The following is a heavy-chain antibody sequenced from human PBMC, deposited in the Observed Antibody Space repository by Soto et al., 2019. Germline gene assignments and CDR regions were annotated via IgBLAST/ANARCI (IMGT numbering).Heavy chain of an antibody. V-gene: IGHV3-33*08. CDR3: AREAGGDYDYVWVIYRNMPYYYCYGMDV. D-gene: IGHD3-16*02. CDR1: GFTFSTNS. CDR2: IWIDGSKK. J-gene: IGHJ6*04. Sequence: VESLSLSFAVSGFTFSTNSIHWTCRAPRPGQGWVGVIWIDGSKKYNADAVECRVTIAREHSRNTLHLKMNSLRAEDTAVYYCAREAGGDYDYVWVIYRNMPYYYCYGMDVWGKGTTVT.